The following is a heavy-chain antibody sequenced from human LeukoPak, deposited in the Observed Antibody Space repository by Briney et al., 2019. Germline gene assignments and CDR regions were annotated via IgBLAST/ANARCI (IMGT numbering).Heavy chain of an antibody. V-gene: IGHV1-46*02. J-gene: IGHJ5*02. CDR1: GYTFNNYY. CDR2: INPSGGTT. D-gene: IGHD6-13*01. Sequence: ASVKVSCKASGYTFNNYYIHWARQAPGQGLEWMGIINPSGGTTSYAQKFQGRVTMTRDASISTAFMELSSLRSDDAAVYYCARGGSSSSSWYEDWFDPWGQGTLVTVSS. CDR3: ARGGSSSSSWYEDWFDP.